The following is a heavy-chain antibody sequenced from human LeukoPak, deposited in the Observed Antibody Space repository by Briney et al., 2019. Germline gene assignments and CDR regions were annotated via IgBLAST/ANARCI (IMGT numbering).Heavy chain of an antibody. CDR3: RDQYCASSSCPGAFDL. CDR2: IKSKTDGCTT. D-gene: IGHD2-2*01. CDR1: GFNFYYDW. V-gene: IGHV3-15*01. Sequence: GGSLRLSCAASGFNFYYDWMSWVRQAPGKGLEWVGRIKSKTDGCTTEYAAAVKGRFTISRDDSRNTLYLQMSSLKTEDTAVYYVRDQYCASSSCPGAFDLWGQGTVVTVSS. J-gene: IGHJ3*01.